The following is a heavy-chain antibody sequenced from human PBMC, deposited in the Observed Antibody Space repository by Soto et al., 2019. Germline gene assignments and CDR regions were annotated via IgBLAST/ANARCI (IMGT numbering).Heavy chain of an antibody. J-gene: IGHJ3*02. V-gene: IGHV5-51*01. CDR1: GYIFTSYW. D-gene: IGHD2-15*01. CDR2: IYPCYSDT. CDR3: ARPEGGGSAHRAFDI. Sequence: GESLKISCKGSGYIFTSYWIVWVLQMPGKCLDCIGIIYPCYSDTRYGPSFQGQFTISGDNSISTAYLQWSTLEASDTAMYYCARPEGGGSAHRAFDIWGQGTIVTVSS.